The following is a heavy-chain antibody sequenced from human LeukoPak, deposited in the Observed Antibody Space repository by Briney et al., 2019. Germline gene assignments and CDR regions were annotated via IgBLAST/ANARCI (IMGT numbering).Heavy chain of an antibody. CDR1: GFIFNAYS. CDR3: ARDKHMFSSNFYYFYV. D-gene: IGHD6-13*01. Sequence: GGSLRLSCAASGFIFNAYSMNWVRQAPGKGLEWVSYISSSGSAIYYADSVKGRFTISRDSAQSSLYLQMDSLTDEDTAVYYCARDKHMFSSNFYYFYVWGRGSLVTVSS. CDR2: ISSSGSAI. V-gene: IGHV3-48*02. J-gene: IGHJ2*01.